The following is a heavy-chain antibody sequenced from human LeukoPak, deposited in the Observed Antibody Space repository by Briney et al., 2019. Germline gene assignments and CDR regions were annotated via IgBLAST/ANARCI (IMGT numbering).Heavy chain of an antibody. V-gene: IGHV3-11*06. Sequence: PGGSLRLSCAASGFTFTDFYMSWIRQAPGKGLEWLSDISRSSTDTSYADSVKGRFTISRDNAKNSLFLQLNSLRAEDTAVYYCARKTYYYDSGSYSKSYYFDYWGQGTLVTVSS. D-gene: IGHD3-10*01. CDR3: ARKTYYYDSGSYSKSYYFDY. CDR1: GFTFTDFY. J-gene: IGHJ4*02. CDR2: ISRSSTDT.